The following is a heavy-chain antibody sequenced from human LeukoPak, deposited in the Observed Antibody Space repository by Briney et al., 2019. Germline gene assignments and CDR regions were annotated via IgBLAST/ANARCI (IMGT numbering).Heavy chain of an antibody. CDR2: INPNTGGT. Sequence: VASVKVSCKASGYSFTDYYIHWVRQAPGQGLEWMGWINPNTGGTNNAQKFQGRVTMTRDTSISTAYVELSRLRSDDTAMYYCARELADYSNYNYYYYMDVWGKGTTVTVSS. V-gene: IGHV1-2*02. J-gene: IGHJ6*03. D-gene: IGHD4-11*01. CDR3: ARELADYSNYNYYYYMDV. CDR1: GYSFTDYY.